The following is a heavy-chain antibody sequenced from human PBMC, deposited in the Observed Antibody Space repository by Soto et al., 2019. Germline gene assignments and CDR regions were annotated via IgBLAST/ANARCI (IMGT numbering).Heavy chain of an antibody. V-gene: IGHV4-31*03. CDR2: SYYSGST. Sequence: QVQLQESGPGLVKPSQTLSLTCTVSGGSISSGGYYWSWIRQHPGKGLEWIGYSYYSGSTYYNPSLKGRVTISVDTSKNQFSLKLSSVTAADTAVYYCARAPRGITMIGVDWFDPWGQGTLVTVSS. D-gene: IGHD3-22*01. CDR3: ARAPRGITMIGVDWFDP. CDR1: GGSISSGGYY. J-gene: IGHJ5*02.